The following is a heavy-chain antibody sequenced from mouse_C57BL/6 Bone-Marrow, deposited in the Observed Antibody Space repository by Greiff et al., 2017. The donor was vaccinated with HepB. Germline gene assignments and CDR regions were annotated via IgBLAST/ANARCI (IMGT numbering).Heavy chain of an antibody. D-gene: IGHD1-1*01. V-gene: IGHV1-9*01. CDR3: ARGHYYYYGPWFAY. Sequence: QVQLQQSGAELMKPGASVKLSCKATGYTFTGYWIEWVKQSPGHGLEWIGEILPGSGSTNYNEKFKGKATFIADTSSNTAYMQLSSLTTEDSAIYYCARGHYYYYGPWFAYWGQGTLVTVSA. CDR2: ILPGSGST. J-gene: IGHJ3*01. CDR1: GYTFTGYW.